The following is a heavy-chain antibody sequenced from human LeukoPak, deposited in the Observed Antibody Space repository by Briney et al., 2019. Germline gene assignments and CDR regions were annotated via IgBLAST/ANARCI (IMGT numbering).Heavy chain of an antibody. CDR3: ARDGGSFFPLDC. V-gene: IGHV3-48*01. Sequence: GGSLRLSCAASGFTFSSSTMNWVRQAPGKGLEWVSSISSGATTIYYADSVKGRFTVSRDNAENSLYLQMRSLRADDTAVYYCARDGGSFFPLDCWGQGTLVTVSS. D-gene: IGHD2-15*01. CDR2: ISSGATTI. CDR1: GFTFSSST. J-gene: IGHJ4*02.